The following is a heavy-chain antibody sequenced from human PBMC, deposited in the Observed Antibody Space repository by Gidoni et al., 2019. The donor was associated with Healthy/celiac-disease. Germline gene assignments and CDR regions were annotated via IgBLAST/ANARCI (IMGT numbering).Heavy chain of an antibody. V-gene: IGHV4-61*02. CDR2: IYTIGST. CDR3: ARLDRGDYYFDY. D-gene: IGHD3-10*01. J-gene: IGHJ4*02. CDR1: RGSLSTGSYY. Sequence: QVQPQESGSGLAKPPPTLSPTCTAARGSLSTGSYYWSWIRQPAGEGLEWIGRIYTIGSTNYNPSLKSRVTISVDTSKNQFSLKLGSVTAADTAVYYCARLDRGDYYFDYWGQGTLVTVSS.